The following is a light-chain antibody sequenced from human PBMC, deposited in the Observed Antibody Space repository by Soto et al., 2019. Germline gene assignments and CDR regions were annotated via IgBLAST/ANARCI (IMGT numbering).Light chain of an antibody. Sequence: QSVLTQPASVSGSPGQSITISCSGTSSDVGSSNLVSWYQQHPGKAPKLIIFEGDRRPSGVSGRFSGSKSGNTASLTISGLQAEEEVDYYGYSFARGTTFYVFGTGTKVTVL. CDR2: EGD. J-gene: IGLJ1*01. CDR3: YSFARGTTFYV. V-gene: IGLV2-23*01. CDR1: SSDVGSSNL.